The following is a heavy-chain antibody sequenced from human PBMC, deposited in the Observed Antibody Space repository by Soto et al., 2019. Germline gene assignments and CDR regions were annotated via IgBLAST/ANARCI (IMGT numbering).Heavy chain of an antibody. CDR2: ITGSGGST. D-gene: IGHD4-17*01. CDR3: AKDRYGDYGGIDY. J-gene: IGHJ4*02. V-gene: IGHV3-23*01. CDR1: GFTFSTYA. Sequence: GGSLRLSCAASGFTFSTYAMIWVRQAPGKGLEWVSVITGSGGSTYYADSVKGRFTISRDTSKNTLFLQMNSLRAEDTAVYYCAKDRYGDYGGIDYWGQGTMVTVSA.